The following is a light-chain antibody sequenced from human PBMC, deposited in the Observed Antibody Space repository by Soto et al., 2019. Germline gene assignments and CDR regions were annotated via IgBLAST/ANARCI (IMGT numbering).Light chain of an antibody. Sequence: DIQMTQSPSTLSASVGDRVTITCRASQTISTWLAWYQQKSGKAPKLLIYDASILKSGVPSRFSGRGSGTESNLTISSLQPDDFATYYCQQYHSYSGTFGQGTKVEIK. CDR3: QQYHSYSGT. J-gene: IGKJ1*01. V-gene: IGKV1-5*01. CDR1: QTISTW. CDR2: DAS.